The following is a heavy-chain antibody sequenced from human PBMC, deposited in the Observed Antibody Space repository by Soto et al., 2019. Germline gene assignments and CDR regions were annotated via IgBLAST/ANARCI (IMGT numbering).Heavy chain of an antibody. CDR2: IKRKTDGGTT. V-gene: IGHV3-15*01. Sequence: EVQLVESGGGLVKPGGSLRLSCAASGFTFSNAWMSWVRQAPGKGLEWVGRIKRKTDGGTTDYAAPVKGRFTISRDDSKITLYLQMNSLKTEDTAVYYCTTPGPDIVVVTAAKRNYYYYMDVWGKGTTVTVSS. J-gene: IGHJ6*03. CDR3: TTPGPDIVVVTAAKRNYYYYMDV. CDR1: GFTFSNAW. D-gene: IGHD2-2*01.